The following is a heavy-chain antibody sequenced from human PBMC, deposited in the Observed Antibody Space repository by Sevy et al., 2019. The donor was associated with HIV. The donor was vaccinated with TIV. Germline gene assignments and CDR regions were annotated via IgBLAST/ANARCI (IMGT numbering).Heavy chain of an antibody. Sequence: GESLKISCAASGFTVSSNYMSWVRQAPGKGLEWVSIIFSGGGTYYADSVQGRFTISRDNSKNMVYLQMNSLRAEDTAVVSCARGATFYSDSSGRVLSVLGAFDIWGRGTMVTVSS. V-gene: IGHV3-53*01. CDR3: ARGATFYSDSSGRVLSVLGAFDI. D-gene: IGHD3-22*01. CDR2: IFSGGGT. CDR1: GFTVSSNY. J-gene: IGHJ3*02.